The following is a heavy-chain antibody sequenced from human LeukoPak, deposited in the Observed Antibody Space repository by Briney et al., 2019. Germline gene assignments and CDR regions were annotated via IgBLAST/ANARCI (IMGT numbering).Heavy chain of an antibody. CDR2: ISAYNGNT. Sequence: ASVKVSCKASGYTFTSYGISCVRQAPGQGLEWMGWISAYNGNTNYAQKLQGRVTMTTDTSTSTAYMELRSLRSDDTAVYYWARDKAVAGTIGYWGQGTLVTVSS. J-gene: IGHJ4*02. CDR3: ARDKAVAGTIGY. CDR1: GYTFTSYG. V-gene: IGHV1-18*01. D-gene: IGHD6-19*01.